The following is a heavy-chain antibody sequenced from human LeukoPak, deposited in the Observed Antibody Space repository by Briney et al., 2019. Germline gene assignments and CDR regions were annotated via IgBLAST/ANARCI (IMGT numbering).Heavy chain of an antibody. CDR1: GYTFTTYA. CDR3: ARAYSSSWYDY. V-gene: IGHV1-3*01. Sequence: ASVKVSCKASGYTFTTYAMHWVRQAPGQRLEWMGWINAGNGNTKYSQNFQGRVTISRDTSASTAYMELNSLRSEDTAVYYCARAYSSSWYDYWGQGTLVTVSS. D-gene: IGHD6-13*01. J-gene: IGHJ4*02. CDR2: INAGNGNT.